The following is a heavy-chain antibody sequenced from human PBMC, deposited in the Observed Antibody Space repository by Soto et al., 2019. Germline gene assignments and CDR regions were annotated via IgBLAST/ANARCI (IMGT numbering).Heavy chain of an antibody. CDR2: MTSSSDTI. V-gene: IGHV3-48*02. Sequence: EVQLVESGGGLVQPGGSLRLSCAASGFTFRTYSMNWVRQAPGKGLEWVSYMTSSSDTIYYGDSVQGRFTISRDNARNSLYLQVNSLRDEDTAVYYCARVPSSGSYRSYYYYGMDVWGQGTTVTVSS. CDR1: GFTFRTYS. D-gene: IGHD1-26*01. CDR3: ARVPSSGSYRSYYYYGMDV. J-gene: IGHJ6*02.